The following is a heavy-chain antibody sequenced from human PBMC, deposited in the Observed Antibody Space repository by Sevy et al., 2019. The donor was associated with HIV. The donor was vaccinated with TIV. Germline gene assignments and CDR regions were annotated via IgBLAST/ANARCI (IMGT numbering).Heavy chain of an antibody. D-gene: IGHD1-1*01. V-gene: IGHV3-21*01. CDR2: ISGLSNYI. J-gene: IGHJ3*01. Sequence: GGSLRLSCAASGFTFSSYSMNWVRQAPGTGLEWVSSISGLSNYIYHADSLKGRFTISRDNAKNSLYLQMNSLRAEDTAVYYCPRSPGAYDAFALWGQGTMVTGSS. CDR1: GFTFSSYS. CDR3: PRSPGAYDAFAL.